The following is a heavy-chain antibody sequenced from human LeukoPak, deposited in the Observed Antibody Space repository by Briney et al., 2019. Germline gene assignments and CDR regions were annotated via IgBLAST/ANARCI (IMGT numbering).Heavy chain of an antibody. D-gene: IGHD6-13*01. CDR3: ARVLASIAAAGTGAFDI. CDR2: IYTSGST. CDR1: GGSISSYY. V-gene: IGHV4-4*07. J-gene: IGHJ3*02. Sequence: AETLSLTCTVSGGSISSYYWIWLRQPAGKGLEWIGRIYTSGSTNYNPSLESRVTMSVDTSKNQFSLKLSSVTAADTAVYYCARVLASIAAAGTGAFDIWGQGTMVTVSS.